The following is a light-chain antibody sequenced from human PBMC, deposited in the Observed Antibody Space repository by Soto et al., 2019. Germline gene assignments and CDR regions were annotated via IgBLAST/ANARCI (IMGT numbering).Light chain of an antibody. V-gene: IGKV3-20*01. Sequence: EIVLTQSPGTLSLSPGDTATLSCRASQSVSNTYLAWYQQKPGQAPRLLIYGASSRATGLPDRFSGSGSGTDFTLTISRLETEDFAVYYCQLYDSSSWTFGQGTKVEIK. CDR3: QLYDSSSWT. CDR1: QSVSNTY. J-gene: IGKJ1*01. CDR2: GAS.